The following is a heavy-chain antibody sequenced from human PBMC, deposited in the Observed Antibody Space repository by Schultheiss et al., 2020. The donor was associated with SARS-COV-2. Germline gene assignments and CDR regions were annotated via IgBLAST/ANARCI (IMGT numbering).Heavy chain of an antibody. V-gene: IGHV1-2*02. J-gene: IGHJ4*02. CDR3: VVGATTSADY. CDR1: GYIFTDYF. D-gene: IGHD1-26*01. Sequence: GESLKISCKASGYIFTDYFMHWVRQAPGQGLEWMGWINPNSGDTNYAQKFQERVTITRDMSTSTAYMELSSLRSEDTAVYYCVVGATTSADYWGQGTLVTVSS. CDR2: INPNSGDT.